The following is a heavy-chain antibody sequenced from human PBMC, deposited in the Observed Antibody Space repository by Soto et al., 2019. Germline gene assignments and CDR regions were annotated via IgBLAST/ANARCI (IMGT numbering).Heavy chain of an antibody. J-gene: IGHJ6*03. CDR2: IYDRGST. CDR3: ATRMTDTRVYYYYYMDV. V-gene: IGHV4-4*02. CDR1: SGSLSSSNW. D-gene: IGHD2-15*01. Sequence: QMQLQESGPELVKPSGTLSLTCAVSSGSLSSSNWWSWVRQSPGKGLEWIGEIYDRGSTNYSPSRKSRVTLSVDKPKNQVSLKLISVTAADTAIYYCATRMTDTRVYYYYYMDVWGKGTAVTVSS.